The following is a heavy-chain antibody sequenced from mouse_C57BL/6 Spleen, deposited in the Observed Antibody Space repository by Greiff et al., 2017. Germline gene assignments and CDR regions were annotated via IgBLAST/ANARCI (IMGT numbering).Heavy chain of an antibody. CDR1: GYAFTNYL. J-gene: IGHJ1*03. D-gene: IGHD1-1*01. Sequence: QVQLQQSGAELVRPGTSVKVSCKASGYAFTNYLIEWVKQRPGQGLEWIGVITPGSGGTKYNEKFKGKATLTADKSSSTAFMQLSSLTSEDSAVYFCARGGYYGSIPRWYFDVWGTGTTVTVSS. CDR2: ITPGSGGT. V-gene: IGHV1-54*01. CDR3: ARGGYYGSIPRWYFDV.